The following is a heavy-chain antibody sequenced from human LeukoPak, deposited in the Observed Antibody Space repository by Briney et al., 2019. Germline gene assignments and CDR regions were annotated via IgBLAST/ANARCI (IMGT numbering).Heavy chain of an antibody. V-gene: IGHV1-69*06. Sequence: SVKVSCKASGGTFSSYAISWVRQAPGQGLEWMGGIIPIFGTANYAQKFQGRVTITADKSTSTAYMELSSLRSEDTAVYYCVRTYYDLLTGYFYQFDYWGQGTLVTVSS. J-gene: IGHJ4*02. CDR1: GGTFSSYA. CDR2: IIPIFGTA. D-gene: IGHD3-9*01. CDR3: VRTYYDLLTGYFYQFDY.